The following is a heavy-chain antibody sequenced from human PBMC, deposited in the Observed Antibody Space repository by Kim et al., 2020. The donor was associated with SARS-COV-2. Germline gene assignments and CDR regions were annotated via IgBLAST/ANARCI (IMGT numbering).Heavy chain of an antibody. CDR2: INPNSGGT. J-gene: IGHJ4*02. CDR1: GYTFTGYY. CDR3: ARGLPAATSGSYYIGLRAQNFDY. Sequence: ASVKVSCKASGYTFTGYYMHWVRQAPGQGLEWMGWINPNSGGTNYAQKFQGWVTMTRDTSISTAYMELSRLRSDDTAVYYCARGLPAATSGSYYIGLRAQNFDYWGQGTLVTVSS. V-gene: IGHV1-2*04. D-gene: IGHD1-26*01.